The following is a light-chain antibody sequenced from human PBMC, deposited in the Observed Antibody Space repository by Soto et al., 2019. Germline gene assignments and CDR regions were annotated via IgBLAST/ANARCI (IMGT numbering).Light chain of an antibody. CDR2: AAC. CDR3: QESFSTPTT. V-gene: IGKV1-39*01. Sequence: DIQMTQSPSSLSASVGDRVTITCRASQSIANYFNWYQQKPGKAPELLIYAACSLQSGVPSRSSGSGSGTDFTLTISSLQPEDFETYYCQESFSTPTTFGPGNKVDIK. J-gene: IGKJ3*01. CDR1: QSIANY.